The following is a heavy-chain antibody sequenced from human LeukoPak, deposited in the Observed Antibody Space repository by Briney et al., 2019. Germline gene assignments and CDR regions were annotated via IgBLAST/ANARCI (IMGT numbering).Heavy chain of an antibody. V-gene: IGHV3-7*01. CDR2: INRDGSEK. CDR1: GFTFSTYS. Sequence: GGSLRLSCAASGFTFSTYSMNWVRQAPGKGLEWVASINRDGSEKYYGDSVKGRFTISRDNAENSLFLQMNSLRAEDTAVYYCARDRLRFSFWGQGTLVTVSS. CDR3: ARDRLRFSF. D-gene: IGHD3-3*01. J-gene: IGHJ4*02.